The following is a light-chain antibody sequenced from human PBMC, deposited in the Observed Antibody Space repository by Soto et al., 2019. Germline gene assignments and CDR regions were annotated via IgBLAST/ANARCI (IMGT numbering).Light chain of an antibody. Sequence: EIVMTQSPASLSVSPGETATLSCRASQSISNSLAWYQQKPGQAPSLLIYGASTQATGTPARFSGSGSGTEFTLPISSLQSEDSALYYCQQYNNWPPRTFGQGTKLEIK. J-gene: IGKJ2*01. CDR2: GAS. V-gene: IGKV3-15*01. CDR1: QSISNS. CDR3: QQYNNWPPRT.